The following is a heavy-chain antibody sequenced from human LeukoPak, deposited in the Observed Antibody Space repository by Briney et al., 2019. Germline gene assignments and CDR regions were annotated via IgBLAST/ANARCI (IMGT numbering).Heavy chain of an antibody. CDR3: ARGGIPTGPYYYFYYMDV. CDR1: GFTFSRNV. CDR2: ISYDGNNK. J-gene: IGHJ6*03. Sequence: GGSLRLSCAASGFTFSRNVMHWVRQAPGKGLEWVALISYDGNNKFYADSVKGRFTISRDNSRNTLYLQMNSLRGEDAAVYSCARGGIPTGPYYYFYYMDVWGKGTAVTLSS. D-gene: IGHD3-10*01. V-gene: IGHV3-30*01.